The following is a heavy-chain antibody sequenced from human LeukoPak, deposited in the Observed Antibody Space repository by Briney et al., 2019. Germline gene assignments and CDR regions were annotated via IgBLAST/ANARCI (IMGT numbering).Heavy chain of an antibody. V-gene: IGHV4-59*08. Sequence: ASETLSLTCTVSDDSISSYYWSWIRQPPGKGLEWIGYIYYSGSTNYNPSLKSRVTISVDTSKNQFSLKLSSVTAADTAVYYCARLLDYDFWSGSLDYWGQGTLVTVSS. CDR2: IYYSGST. CDR1: DDSISSYY. J-gene: IGHJ4*02. D-gene: IGHD3-3*01. CDR3: ARLLDYDFWSGSLDY.